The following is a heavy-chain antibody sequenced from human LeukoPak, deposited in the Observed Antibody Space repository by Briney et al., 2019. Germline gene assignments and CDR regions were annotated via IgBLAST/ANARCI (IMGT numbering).Heavy chain of an antibody. CDR1: GFTFGKYW. CDR2: IYHSGST. D-gene: IGHD3-22*01. Sequence: GSLRLSCVASGFTFGKYWMSWVRQPPGKGLEWIGEIYHSGSTNYNPSLKSRVTISVDKSKNQFSLKLSSVTAADTAVYYCARDFNYYDSSGYFNYWGQGTLVTVSS. V-gene: IGHV4-4*02. CDR3: ARDFNYYDSSGYFNY. J-gene: IGHJ4*02.